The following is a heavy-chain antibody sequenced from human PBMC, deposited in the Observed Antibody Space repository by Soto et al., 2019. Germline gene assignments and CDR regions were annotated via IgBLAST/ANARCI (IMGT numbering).Heavy chain of an antibody. V-gene: IGHV4-34*01. D-gene: IGHD3-3*01. Sequence: SETLSLTCAVYGGSFSGYSWTWLRQPPGKGLEWIGEINHSGTTDYNPALKGRVTMSVDTSKNQCCLRLASVTAADTAVYYCARARFDSWSHIYYGLDVWGQGTTVTVSS. J-gene: IGHJ6*02. CDR1: GGSFSGYS. CDR3: ARARFDSWSHIYYGLDV. CDR2: INHSGTT.